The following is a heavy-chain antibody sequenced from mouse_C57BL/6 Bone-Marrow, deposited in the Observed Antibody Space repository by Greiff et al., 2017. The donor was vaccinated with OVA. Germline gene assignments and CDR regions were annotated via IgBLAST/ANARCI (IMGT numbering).Heavy chain of an antibody. CDR3: VGGFWFAY. D-gene: IGHD4-1*01. CDR2: IYPRSGNT. V-gene: IGHV1-81*01. CDR1: GYTFTSYG. Sequence: QVQLMESGAELARPGASVKLSCKASGYTFTSYGISWVKQRTGQGLEWIGEIYPRSGNTYYNEKFKGKATLTADKSSSTAYMELRSLTSEDSAVYFCVGGFWFAYWGQGTLVTVSA. J-gene: IGHJ3*01.